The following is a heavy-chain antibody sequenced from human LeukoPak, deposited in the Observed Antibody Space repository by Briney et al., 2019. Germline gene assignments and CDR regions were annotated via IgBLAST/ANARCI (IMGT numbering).Heavy chain of an antibody. CDR2: IYPGDSDT. CDR1: GYSFTSYW. D-gene: IGHD2-2*01. J-gene: IGHJ3*02. V-gene: IGHV5-51*01. Sequence: GESLKISCKGSGYSFTSYWIGWVRQMPGKGLEWMGIIYPGDSDTRYSPSFQGQVTISADKSISTAYLQWSSLKATDTAMYYCASRYCSSTSCPPAHAFDIWGQGTMVTVSS. CDR3: ASRYCSSTSCPPAHAFDI.